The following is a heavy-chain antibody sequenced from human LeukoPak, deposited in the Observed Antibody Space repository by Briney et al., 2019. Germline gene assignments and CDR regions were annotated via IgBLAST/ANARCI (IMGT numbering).Heavy chain of an antibody. V-gene: IGHV3-23*01. CDR2: ITGSGGST. CDR1: GFTFSGYA. Sequence: GGSLRLSCAASGFTFSGYAMSWVRQAPGKGLEWVSAITGSGGSTYYADSVKGRFTISRDNSKNTLYLQMNSLRADDTAVYYCARTYDVLTGYSNLFDYWGQGTLVTVSS. CDR3: ARTYDVLTGYSNLFDY. J-gene: IGHJ4*02. D-gene: IGHD3-9*01.